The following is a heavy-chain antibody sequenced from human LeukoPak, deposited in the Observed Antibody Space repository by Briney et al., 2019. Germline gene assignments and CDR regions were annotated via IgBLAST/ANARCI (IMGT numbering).Heavy chain of an antibody. CDR2: IWYDGTTS. CDR3: AKDGLDDTAMLRD. J-gene: IGHJ4*02. CDR1: GFDFNNYG. D-gene: IGHD5-18*01. V-gene: IGHV3-33*06. Sequence: GGSLRLSCAASGFDFNNYGMHWVRQAPGRGLDWVAVIWYDGTTSYNEGSVKGRFTISRDNSNSTLYLQVNSLRVEDTAVYYCAKDGLDDTAMLRDWGQGTLVTVSS.